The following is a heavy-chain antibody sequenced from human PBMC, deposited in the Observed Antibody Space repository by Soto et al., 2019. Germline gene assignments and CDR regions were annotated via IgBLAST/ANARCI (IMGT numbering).Heavy chain of an antibody. CDR2: IYYSGST. V-gene: IGHV4-59*08. CDR1: GGSISSYY. CDR3: ARHNYGSASTYFDY. J-gene: IGHJ4*02. Sequence: QVQLQESGPGLVKPSETLSLTCTVSGGSISSYYWSWIRQPPGKGLEWIGYIYYSGSTNYNPSLKSPVSISVDTSKNQSSLKLNSMTAADTAVSYCARHNYGSASTYFDYWGQGTLVTVSS. D-gene: IGHD3-10*01.